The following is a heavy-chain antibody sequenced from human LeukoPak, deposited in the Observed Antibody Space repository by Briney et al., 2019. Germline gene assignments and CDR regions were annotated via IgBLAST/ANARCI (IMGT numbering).Heavy chain of an antibody. V-gene: IGHV1-18*01. CDR2: ISAYNGDT. D-gene: IGHD2-15*01. CDR3: ARMTPFNRLDL. Sequence: GASVKVSCKASGYSFSNYGLTWVRQAPGQGLEWMGWISAYNGDTQYAQKFQGRVTMTTEASTTTGYLELRSLRHDDTAMYFCARMTPFNRLDLWGQGTLVTVSS. J-gene: IGHJ5*02. CDR1: GYSFSNYG.